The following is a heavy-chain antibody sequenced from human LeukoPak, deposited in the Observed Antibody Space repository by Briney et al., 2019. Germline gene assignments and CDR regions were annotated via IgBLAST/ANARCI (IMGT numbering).Heavy chain of an antibody. D-gene: IGHD3-16*01. Sequence: GGSLRLSCVASGFTFTNAWMNWARQAPGKGLEWVASINHNGDVNYYVDSVKGRFTISRDNAKNSLYLQMSNLRAEDTAVYFCARGGGLDVWGQGATVTVSS. J-gene: IGHJ6*02. CDR1: GFTFTNAW. V-gene: IGHV3-7*03. CDR2: INHNGDVN. CDR3: ARGGGLDV.